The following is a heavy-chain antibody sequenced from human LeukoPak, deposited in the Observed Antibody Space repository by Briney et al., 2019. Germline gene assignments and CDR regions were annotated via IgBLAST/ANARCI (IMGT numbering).Heavy chain of an antibody. V-gene: IGHV3-72*01. Sequence: GGSLRLSCAASGFTLSDHNMDWVRQVPGKGLEWVGRSRNKVNSYTTDYAASEKGRFTISRDDSKNSLNLQMNSLKTEDTAVYYCARVEYSSSSWVYWGQGTLVTVSS. D-gene: IGHD6-6*01. CDR3: ARVEYSSSSWVY. CDR2: SRNKVNSYTT. J-gene: IGHJ4*02. CDR1: GFTLSDHN.